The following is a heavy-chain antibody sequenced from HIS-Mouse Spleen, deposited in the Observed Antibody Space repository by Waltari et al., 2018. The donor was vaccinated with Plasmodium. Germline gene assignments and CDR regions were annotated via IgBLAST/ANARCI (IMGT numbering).Heavy chain of an antibody. Sequence: QVQLVESGGGVVQPGRSLGLSCAASGSTFSLHAIAWVRQAQGKGLEWVAVISYDGSNKYYADSVKGRFTISRDNSKNTLYLQMNSLRAEDTAVYYCARDRRLAFDYWGQGTLVTVSS. J-gene: IGHJ4*02. CDR2: ISYDGSNK. V-gene: IGHV3-30-3*01. CDR3: ARDRRLAFDY. D-gene: IGHD2-15*01. CDR1: GSTFSLHA.